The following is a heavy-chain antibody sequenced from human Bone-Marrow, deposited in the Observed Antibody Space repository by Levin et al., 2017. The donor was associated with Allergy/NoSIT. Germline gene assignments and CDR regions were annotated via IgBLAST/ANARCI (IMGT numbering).Heavy chain of an antibody. D-gene: IGHD6-19*01. Sequence: LSLTCAASGFTFSAYWMHWVRQTPGRGLVWVSRINTDGSGTSYADSVKGRFTISRDNAKNTLHLQVNSLRAEDTAVYYCARDIATDQGASGWFDTFDVWGQGTMVTVSS. CDR1: GFTFSAYW. CDR3: ARDIATDQGASGWFDTFDV. CDR2: INTDGSGT. J-gene: IGHJ3*01. V-gene: IGHV3-74*01.